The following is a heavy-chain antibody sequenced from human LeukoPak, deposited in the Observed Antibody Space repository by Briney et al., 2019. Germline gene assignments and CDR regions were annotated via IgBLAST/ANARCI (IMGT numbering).Heavy chain of an antibody. CDR3: TKVRPGSSSWALRVFDY. CDR2: ISPAGGTT. D-gene: IGHD6-13*01. CDR1: GFTFSSEA. Sequence: PGGSLRLSCAVSGFTFSSEAMGWVRQLPGGGLEWVSTISPAGGTTYYAESMKGRFTISRDNSKSTLYLQMNSLRVEDTAVYYCTKVRPGSSSWALRVFDYWGQGALVTVSS. V-gene: IGHV3-23*01. J-gene: IGHJ4*02.